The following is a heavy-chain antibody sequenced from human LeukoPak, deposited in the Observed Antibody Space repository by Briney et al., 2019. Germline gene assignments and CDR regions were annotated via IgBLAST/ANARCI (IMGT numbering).Heavy chain of an antibody. D-gene: IGHD3-22*01. Sequence: GGSLRLSCAASGFTFSSYGMHWVRQAPGKGLEWVAVISYDGSNKYYADSVKGRFTISRDNSKNTLYLQMNSLRAEDTAVYYCAKDQGYYDSSGYYFPNWFDPWGQGTLVTVSS. V-gene: IGHV3-30*18. CDR2: ISYDGSNK. J-gene: IGHJ5*02. CDR1: GFTFSSYG. CDR3: AKDQGYYDSSGYYFPNWFDP.